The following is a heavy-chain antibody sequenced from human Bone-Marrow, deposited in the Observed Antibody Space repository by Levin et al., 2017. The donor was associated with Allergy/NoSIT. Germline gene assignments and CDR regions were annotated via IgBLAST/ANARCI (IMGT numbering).Heavy chain of an antibody. J-gene: IGHJ4*02. Sequence: GASVKVSCKASGYTFTSYAMNWVRQAPGQGLEWMGWINTNTGNPTYAQGFTGRFVFSLDTSVSTAYLQISSLKAEDTAVYYCARVRDDFWSGYSREFDYWGQGTLVTVSS. D-gene: IGHD3-3*01. CDR3: ARVRDDFWSGYSREFDY. CDR1: GYTFTSYA. CDR2: INTNTGNP. V-gene: IGHV7-4-1*02.